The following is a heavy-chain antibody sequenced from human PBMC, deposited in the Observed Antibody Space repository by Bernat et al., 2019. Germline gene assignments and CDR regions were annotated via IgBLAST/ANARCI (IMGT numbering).Heavy chain of an antibody. CDR1: GGSISSYY. D-gene: IGHD3-22*01. Sequence: QVQLQESGPGLVKPSETLSLTCTVSGGSISSYYWSWIRQPPGKGLEWIGYIYYSGSTNYNPSLKSRVTISVDTSKNQFSLKLSSVTAADTAVYYCARSPPYYYDSTNWFDPWGQGTLVTVSS. CDR2: IYYSGST. V-gene: IGHV4-59*01. J-gene: IGHJ5*02. CDR3: ARSPPYYYDSTNWFDP.